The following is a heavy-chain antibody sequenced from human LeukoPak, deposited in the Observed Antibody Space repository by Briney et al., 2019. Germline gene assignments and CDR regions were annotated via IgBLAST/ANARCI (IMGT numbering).Heavy chain of an antibody. CDR1: GGTFSSYA. CDR3: ARGFTTTKKQNAFDI. CDR2: IIPIFGTA. V-gene: IGHV1-69*05. J-gene: IGHJ3*02. Sequence: SVKVSCKASGGTFSSYAISWVRQAPGQGLEWMGRIIPIFGTANYAQKFEGRVTITTDESTSTAYMELSSLRSEDTAVYYCARGFTTTKKQNAFDIWGQGTMVTVSS. D-gene: IGHD3-22*01.